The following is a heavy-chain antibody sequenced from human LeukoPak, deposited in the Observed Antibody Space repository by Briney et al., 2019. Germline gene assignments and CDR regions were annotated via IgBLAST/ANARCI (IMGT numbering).Heavy chain of an antibody. CDR1: GFTFSRYT. CDR3: VKDIDSSGYSFEY. J-gene: IGHJ4*02. Sequence: GGSLRLSCSASGFTFSRYTMHWVRQAPGKGLEYVSTISTNGGSTYYADSVKGRFTTSRDNSKNTLYLQVSSLRAEDTAVYYCVKDIDSSGYSFEYWGQGTLVTVSS. D-gene: IGHD3-22*01. V-gene: IGHV3-64D*06. CDR2: ISTNGGST.